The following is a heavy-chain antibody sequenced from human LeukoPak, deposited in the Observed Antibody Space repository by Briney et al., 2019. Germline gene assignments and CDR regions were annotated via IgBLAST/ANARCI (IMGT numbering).Heavy chain of an antibody. V-gene: IGHV4-38-2*02. D-gene: IGHD3-22*01. J-gene: IGHJ4*02. CDR2: IYHSGST. CDR1: GYSISSGYY. CDR3: ARGITMTELDY. Sequence: SETLSLTCTVSGYSISSGYYWGWIRQPPGKGLEWIGSIYHSGSTYYNPSLKSRVTISVDTSKNQFSLKLSSVTAADTAVYYCARGITMTELDYWAREPWSPSPQ.